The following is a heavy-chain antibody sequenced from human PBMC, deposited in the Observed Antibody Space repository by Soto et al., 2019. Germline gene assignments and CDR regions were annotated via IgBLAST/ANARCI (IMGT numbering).Heavy chain of an antibody. Sequence: ASETLSLTCAVSEGSFSTGDYSWNWIRQPPGKGLEWIGYIYTSGSTYYSSSLKSRVTISADRSKNQFSLQMTSVTAADTAVYYWARWNDYGGVPFDYWGQGTTVTVSS. CDR1: EGSFSTGDYS. D-gene: IGHD4-17*01. V-gene: IGHV4-30-2*01. CDR2: IYTSGST. J-gene: IGHJ4*03. CDR3: ARWNDYGGVPFDY.